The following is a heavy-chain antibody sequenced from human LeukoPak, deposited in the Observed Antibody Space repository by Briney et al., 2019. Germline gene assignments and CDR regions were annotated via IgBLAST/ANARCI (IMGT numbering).Heavy chain of an antibody. J-gene: IGHJ4*02. CDR2: ISAYNGNT. Sequence: GASVKVSCKASGYTFTSYGISWVRQAPGQGLEWMGWISAYNGNTNYAQKLQGRVTMTTDTSTSTAYMELRSLRSDDTAVYYCARSVLRYFDWLLPFDYWGQGTLVTVSS. CDR1: GYTFTSYG. CDR3: ARSVLRYFDWLLPFDY. D-gene: IGHD3-9*01. V-gene: IGHV1-18*01.